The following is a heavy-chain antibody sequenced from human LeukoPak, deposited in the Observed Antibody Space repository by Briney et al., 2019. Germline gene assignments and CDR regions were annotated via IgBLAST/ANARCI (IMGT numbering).Heavy chain of an antibody. Sequence: GKSLKISCTASGYDFANSWIGWVRQMPGKGLEWMGIIYPRDSDTIYSPSFQGQVTISADKSIRTAYLQWSSLTASDTAMYYCARGERAMATRKAGFDYWGQGNQVTVSS. CDR3: ARGERAMATRKAGFDY. V-gene: IGHV5-51*01. CDR1: GYDFANSW. J-gene: IGHJ4*02. D-gene: IGHD5-24*01. CDR2: IYPRDSDT.